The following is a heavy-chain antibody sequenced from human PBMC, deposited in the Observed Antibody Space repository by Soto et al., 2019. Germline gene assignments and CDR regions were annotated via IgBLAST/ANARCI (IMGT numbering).Heavy chain of an antibody. CDR1: GYTFTAHS. V-gene: IGHV1-3*01. Sequence: VQLVQSGTEVKEPGASVRVSCKASGYTFTAHSLHWARQAPGQGLEWMGWIIVSHDWPRYAPQFQGRLTFETDTVGTPSDMHLTRVTPGDTAVYSSAGEPEGGVPGDYWGQGTPVVVSS. CDR2: IIVSHDWP. D-gene: IGHD2-8*02. CDR3: AGEPEGGVPGDY. J-gene: IGHJ4*02.